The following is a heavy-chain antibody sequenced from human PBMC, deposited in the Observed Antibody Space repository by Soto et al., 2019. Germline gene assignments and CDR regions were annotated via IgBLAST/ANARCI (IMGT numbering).Heavy chain of an antibody. CDR3: ARSTVEVVVAATPARYGMEV. CDR2: IYPGDSDT. D-gene: IGHD2-15*01. V-gene: IGHV5-51*01. J-gene: IGHJ6*02. Sequence: GESLKISCRVSVYSFTSYWIVWVRRKPVKVLDCMGIIYPGDSDTRYSPSFQGQVTISADKSISTAYLQWSSLKASDTAMYYCARSTVEVVVAATPARYGMEVWGQGTTVTVSS. CDR1: VYSFTSYW.